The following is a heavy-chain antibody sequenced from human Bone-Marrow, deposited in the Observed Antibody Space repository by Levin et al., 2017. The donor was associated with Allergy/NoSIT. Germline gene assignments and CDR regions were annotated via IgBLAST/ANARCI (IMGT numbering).Heavy chain of an antibody. J-gene: IGHJ6*02. CDR3: AREDRISLRTDLTYYYGMDV. V-gene: IGHV4-30-4*01. CDR1: GGSISSGDYY. Sequence: SETLSLTCTVSGGSISSGDYYWSWIRQPPGKGLEWIGYIYYSGSTYYNPSLRSRVTISVDTSKNQFSLKLSSVTAADTAVYYCAREDRISLRTDLTYYYGMDVWGQGTTVTVSS. D-gene: IGHD2/OR15-2a*01. CDR2: IYYSGST.